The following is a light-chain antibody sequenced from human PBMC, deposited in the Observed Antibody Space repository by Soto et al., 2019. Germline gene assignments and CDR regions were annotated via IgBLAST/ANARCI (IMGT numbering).Light chain of an antibody. CDR3: QQYGSSPT. J-gene: IGKJ2*01. CDR1: QTVTSSY. V-gene: IGKV3-20*01. Sequence: EIVLTQSPGTLSLSPGERATLSCRASQTVTSSYLAWYQQKPGQAPRLLIYGASSRSAGIPARFSGSRSGTDFTITISTLEPEDFAVYSCQQYGSSPTFGQGTKLEIK. CDR2: GAS.